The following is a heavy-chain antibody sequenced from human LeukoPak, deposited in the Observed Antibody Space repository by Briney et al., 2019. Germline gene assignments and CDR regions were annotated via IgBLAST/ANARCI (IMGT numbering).Heavy chain of an antibody. CDR2: INGGNGNT. CDR3: ARDPTYYGAGSYWSLYYFDY. D-gene: IGHD3-10*01. Sequence: ASVKVSCKASGYTFTSYALHWVRQAPGQRLEWMGWINGGNGNTKYSQKFQGRVTITRDTSASTAYMVLSSLRSEDTAVYYRARDPTYYGAGSYWSLYYFDYWGQGTLVTVSS. CDR1: GYTFTSYA. J-gene: IGHJ4*02. V-gene: IGHV1-3*01.